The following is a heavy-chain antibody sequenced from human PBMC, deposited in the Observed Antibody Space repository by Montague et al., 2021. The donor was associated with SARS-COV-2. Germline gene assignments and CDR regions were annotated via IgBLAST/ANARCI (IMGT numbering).Heavy chain of an antibody. J-gene: IGHJ6*02. CDR1: GDSISDYY. D-gene: IGHD3-10*01. CDR3: ARTSRGSRYFYGVDV. Sequence: SETLSLTCTVSGDSISDYYWSWIRQPPGMGLEWIGYIFRSGATNYNPPLKSRVIISLDTSKSQFSLRLSSVTAADTAISYCARTSRGSRYFYGVDVWGQGTTVTVSS. CDR2: IFRSGAT. V-gene: IGHV4-59*01.